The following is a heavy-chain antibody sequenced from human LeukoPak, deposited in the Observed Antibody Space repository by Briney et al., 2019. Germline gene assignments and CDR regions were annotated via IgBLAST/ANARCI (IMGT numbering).Heavy chain of an antibody. V-gene: IGHV3-23*01. CDR1: GFTFSSYW. CDR3: ARDRGQYDSGTFHKY. J-gene: IGHJ4*02. Sequence: GGSLRLSCAASGFTFSSYWMSWVRQAPGKGLEWISSITASGGRPHYADSVKGRFTISRDSSKDTLYLQMTSLRAEDTAIYYCARDRGQYDSGTFHKYWGQGTLVTVSS. D-gene: IGHD3-10*01. CDR2: ITASGGRP.